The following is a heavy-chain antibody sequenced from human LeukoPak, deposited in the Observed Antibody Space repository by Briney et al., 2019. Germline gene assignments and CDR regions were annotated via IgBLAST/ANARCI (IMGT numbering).Heavy chain of an antibody. CDR1: GYTFTDYY. CDR2: IIPIFGIA. V-gene: IGHV1-69*02. CDR3: ALINSGYDYLAYSSSQNWFDP. Sequence: SVKVSCKASGYTFTDYYMHWVRQAPGQGLEWMGRIIPIFGIANYAQKFQGRVTITADKSTSTAYMELSSLRSEDTAVYYCALINSGYDYLAYSSSQNWFDPWGQGTLVTVSS. D-gene: IGHD5-12*01. J-gene: IGHJ5*02.